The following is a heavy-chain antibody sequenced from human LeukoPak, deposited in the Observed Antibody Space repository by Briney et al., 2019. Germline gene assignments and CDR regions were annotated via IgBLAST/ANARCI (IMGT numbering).Heavy chain of an antibody. J-gene: IGHJ6*02. CDR1: GFTFSSYD. V-gene: IGHV3-48*03. CDR3: VRGYYYGMDV. CDR2: ISSSCCTI. Sequence: PGGSVRLSCAASGFTFSSYDINWVPQAPGKGLEWVSYISSSCCTIYFADALKGRFTISRDNDKNTLYLQVNTLRSEDTAVYFCVRGYYYGMDVWGQGTTVTVSS.